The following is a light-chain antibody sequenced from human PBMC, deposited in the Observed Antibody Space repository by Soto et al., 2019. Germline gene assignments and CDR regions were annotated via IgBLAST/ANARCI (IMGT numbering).Light chain of an antibody. CDR2: AAS. Sequence: DIPLTQSPSSLSASVGDRVTITCRARQIIRNSLNWYRQRPEKAPELLIYAASDLESGVPSRFSGSASGTEFTLTISSLQPEDSATYFCQQGFSTPYTFGQGTKLEI. CDR3: QQGFSTPYT. CDR1: QIIRNS. J-gene: IGKJ2*01. V-gene: IGKV1-39*01.